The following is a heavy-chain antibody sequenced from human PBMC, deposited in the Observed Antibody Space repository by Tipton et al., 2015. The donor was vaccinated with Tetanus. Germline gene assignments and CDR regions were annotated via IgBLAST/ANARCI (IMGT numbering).Heavy chain of an antibody. V-gene: IGHV4-34*01. CDR2: IDHRGGT. J-gene: IGHJ5*02. Sequence: TLSLTCAVSGGSFSGTYWSWVRQPPGKGLEWIGEIDHRGGTMYNPSLKSRVTISGDTSKNQFSLNLTSVTAADTAVYYCASLPKHWLAPRGAPWGQGTQVTVSS. CDR3: ASLPKHWLAPRGAP. D-gene: IGHD6-19*01. CDR1: GGSFSGTY.